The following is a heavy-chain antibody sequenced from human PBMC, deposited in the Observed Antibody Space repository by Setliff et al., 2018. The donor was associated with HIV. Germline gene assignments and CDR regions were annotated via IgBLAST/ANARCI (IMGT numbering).Heavy chain of an antibody. J-gene: IGHJ6*02. D-gene: IGHD3-16*01. CDR1: GGSISSGIYY. CDR2: IYYSGST. V-gene: IGHV4-61*10. CDR3: ARHNVITYGGLLFDYYYYGLDV. Sequence: ETLSLTCTVSGGSISSGIYYWIWIRQPAGKGLEWIGYIYYSGSTNYNPSLKSRITISVDTSKNELSLKLTSVTAADTAVYYCARHNVITYGGLLFDYYYYGLDVWGHGTTVTVSS.